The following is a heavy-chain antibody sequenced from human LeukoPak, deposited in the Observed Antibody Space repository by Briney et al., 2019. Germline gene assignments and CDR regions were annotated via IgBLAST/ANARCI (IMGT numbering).Heavy chain of an antibody. CDR3: ARRLVLLTESDAFDI. V-gene: IGHV5-51*01. J-gene: IGHJ3*02. CDR1: GYSFTSYW. Sequence: GESLKISCKGSGYSFTSYWIGWVRQMPGKGLEWMGIIYPGDSDTRYSPSFQGQVTISADKSISTAYLQWSSLKASDTAMYYCARRLVLLTESDAFDIWGQGTMVTVSS. D-gene: IGHD1-20*01. CDR2: IYPGDSDT.